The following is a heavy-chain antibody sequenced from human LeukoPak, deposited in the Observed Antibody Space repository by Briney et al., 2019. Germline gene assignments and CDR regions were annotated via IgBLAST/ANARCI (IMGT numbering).Heavy chain of an antibody. CDR3: ARLEGDAYSLDY. D-gene: IGHD5-24*01. V-gene: IGHV5-51*01. J-gene: IGHJ4*02. CDR2: IYPADSDI. CDR1: GYGFTTYW. Sequence: GESLKISCKGSGYGFTTYWIGWVRQMPGKGLEWMGIIYPADSDIRYSPSFRGQVTISADKSISTAYLQWNSLKASDTAMYYCARLEGDAYSLDYWGQGTLVTVSS.